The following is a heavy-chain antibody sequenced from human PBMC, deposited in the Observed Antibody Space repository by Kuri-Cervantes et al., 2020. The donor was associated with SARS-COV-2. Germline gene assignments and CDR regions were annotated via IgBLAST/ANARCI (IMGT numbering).Heavy chain of an antibody. CDR3: TRHDFWSGYYLDY. V-gene: IGHV3-49*03. D-gene: IGHD3-3*01. CDR1: GFTFSDYY. CDR2: IRCKAYGGTT. Sequence: QTLSLTCAASGFTFSDYYMSWIRQAPGKGLEWVGFIRCKAYGGTTGYAASVKGRFTISRDDSKSIAYLQMNSLETEDTAVYYCTRHDFWSGYYLDYWGQGTLVTVSS. J-gene: IGHJ4*02.